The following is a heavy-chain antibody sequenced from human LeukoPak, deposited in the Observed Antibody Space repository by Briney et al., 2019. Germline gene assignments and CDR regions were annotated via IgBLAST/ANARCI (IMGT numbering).Heavy chain of an antibody. CDR1: GGTFSSYP. J-gene: IGHJ3*02. Sequence: GASVKVSCKASGGTFSSYPISWVRQAPGQGLEWMGGIIPMFDTADFAQKFQGRVTITADTSTSTAYMQLSSLRSEDTVVYYCARARSGPYGSGSLDAFDIWGQGTMVTVSS. CDR2: IIPMFDTA. CDR3: ARARSGPYGSGSLDAFDI. V-gene: IGHV1-69*06. D-gene: IGHD3-10*01.